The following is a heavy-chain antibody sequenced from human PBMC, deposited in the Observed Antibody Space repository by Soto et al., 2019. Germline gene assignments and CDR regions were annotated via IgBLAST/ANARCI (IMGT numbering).Heavy chain of an antibody. CDR2: INPNSGGT. J-gene: IGHJ4*02. D-gene: IGHD1-26*01. Sequence: QVQLVQSGAEVKKPGASVKVSCKASGYTFTGYYMHWVRQAPGQGLEWMGWINPNSGGTNYAQKFQGRVPMTRDTSTSTVYMELSSLRSEDTAVYYCARDEGRSEDYWGQGTLVTVSS. V-gene: IGHV1-2*02. CDR1: GYTFTGYY. CDR3: ARDEGRSEDY.